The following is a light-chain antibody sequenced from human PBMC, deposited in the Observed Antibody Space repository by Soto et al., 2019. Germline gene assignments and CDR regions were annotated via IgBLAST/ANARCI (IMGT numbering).Light chain of an antibody. CDR1: QKISSN. CDR2: GAS. V-gene: IGKV3-11*01. Sequence: EIVMTQSPATLSVSLGERVTLSCRASQKISSNLAWYQQKHGQAPRLLIYGASTRNTGIPTRFSGSGSGTDFTLTISSLEPEDFAVYYCQHRSIWPVSFGQGTRLEI. J-gene: IGKJ5*01. CDR3: QHRSIWPVS.